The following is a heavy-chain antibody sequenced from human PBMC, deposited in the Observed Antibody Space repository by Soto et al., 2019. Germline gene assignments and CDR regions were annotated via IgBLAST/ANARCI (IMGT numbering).Heavy chain of an antibody. CDR2: VFYTGFT. Sequence: SEPLSLTCAVPGGSISGSYYYWGWLRQSPGRGPEWIGSVFYTGFTSYNPSLESRVSVSVDTSKNQFSLKVSAATAADTAVYYCASSQKGYNWNYFDHWGQGALVTVSS. CDR1: GGSISGSYYY. V-gene: IGHV4-39*01. D-gene: IGHD1-20*01. J-gene: IGHJ4*02. CDR3: ASSQKGYNWNYFDH.